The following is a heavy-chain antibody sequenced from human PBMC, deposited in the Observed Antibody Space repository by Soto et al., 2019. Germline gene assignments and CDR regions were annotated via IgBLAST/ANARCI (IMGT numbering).Heavy chain of an antibody. CDR2: IYYSGST. CDR1: GGSISSSNYY. J-gene: IGHJ4*02. Sequence: PSETLSLTCTVSGGSISSSNYYWGWIRQPPGKGLEWIGSIYYSGSTYYNPSLKSRVTISVDTSKNQFSLKLSSVTAADTAVYYCAEGYCSSTSCFSLNFGYWGQGTLVTVSS. V-gene: IGHV4-39*01. D-gene: IGHD2-2*01. CDR3: AEGYCSSTSCFSLNFGY.